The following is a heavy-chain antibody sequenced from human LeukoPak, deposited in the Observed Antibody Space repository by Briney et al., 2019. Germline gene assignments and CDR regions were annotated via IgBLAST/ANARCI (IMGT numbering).Heavy chain of an antibody. J-gene: IGHJ3*02. Sequence: GGSLRLSCAASGFTFRRYAMSWVRQAPGKGLEWVSAISGSGGSTYYADSVKGRFTISRDNSKNTLYLQMNSLRAEDTAVYYCAKVMQVDYGDYVVSDAFDIWGQGTMVTVSS. CDR2: ISGSGGST. CDR3: AKVMQVDYGDYVVSDAFDI. D-gene: IGHD4-17*01. V-gene: IGHV3-23*01. CDR1: GFTFRRYA.